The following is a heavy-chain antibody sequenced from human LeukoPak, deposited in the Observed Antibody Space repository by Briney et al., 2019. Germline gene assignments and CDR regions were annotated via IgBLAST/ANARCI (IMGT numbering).Heavy chain of an antibody. CDR2: INHSGST. J-gene: IGHJ4*02. Sequence: SETLSLTCAVYGGSFSGYYWSWIRQPPGKGLEGIGEINHSGSTNYNPSLKSRVTISVDTSKNQFSLKLSSVTAADTAVYYCARGAGDIVVVVAAKAGRGFDYWGQGTLVTVSS. CDR3: ARGAGDIVVVVAAKAGRGFDY. V-gene: IGHV4-34*01. D-gene: IGHD2-15*01. CDR1: GGSFSGYY.